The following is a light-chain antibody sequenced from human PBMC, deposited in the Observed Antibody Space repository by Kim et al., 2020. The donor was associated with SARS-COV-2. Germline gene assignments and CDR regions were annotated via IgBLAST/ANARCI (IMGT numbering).Light chain of an antibody. Sequence: QRVTSSCTGSSSNIGAGYDVHWYQQLPGTAPKLLIYGNSNRPSGVPDRFSGSKSGTSASLAITGLQAEDEADYYCQSYDSSLSAVVFGGGTKVTVL. CDR3: QSYDSSLSAVV. V-gene: IGLV1-40*01. CDR1: SSNIGAGYD. J-gene: IGLJ2*01. CDR2: GNS.